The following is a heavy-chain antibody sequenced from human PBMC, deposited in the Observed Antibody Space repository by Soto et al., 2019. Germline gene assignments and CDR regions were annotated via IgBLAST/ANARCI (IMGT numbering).Heavy chain of an antibody. V-gene: IGHV3-33*01. CDR3: ARVPPLYYYGMDV. J-gene: IGHJ6*02. Sequence: PGGSLRLSCAASGFTLSSYGMHWVRQAPGKGLEWVAVIWYDGSNKYYADSVKGRFTISRDNSKNTLYLQMNSLRAEDTAVYYCARVPPLYYYGMDVWGQGTTVTVSS. CDR2: IWYDGSNK. CDR1: GFTLSSYG.